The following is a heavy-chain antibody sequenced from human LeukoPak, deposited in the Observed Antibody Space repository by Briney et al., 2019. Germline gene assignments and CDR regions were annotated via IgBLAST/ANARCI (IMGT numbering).Heavy chain of an antibody. J-gene: IGHJ4*02. CDR1: GFTFNSFA. CDR3: AKSLGVGGYTRYKGFDQ. Sequence: GGSLSLSCAASGFTFNSFAMNWVRQAPGQGLEWVSSISGSDGSSHYADFVKGRFTISRDNSKNTLHLQMNSLRAEDTAVYYCAKSLGVGGYTRYKGFDQWGQGTLVTVSS. CDR2: ISGSDGSS. V-gene: IGHV3-23*01. D-gene: IGHD3-16*02.